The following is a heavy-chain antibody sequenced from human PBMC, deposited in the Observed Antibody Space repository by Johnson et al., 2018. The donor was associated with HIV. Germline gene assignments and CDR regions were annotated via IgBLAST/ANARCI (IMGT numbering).Heavy chain of an antibody. CDR2: IKQDGSEK. J-gene: IGHJ3*02. CDR3: AKGIAARPPGDAFDI. Sequence: MLLVESGGGVVQPGRSLRLSCAASGFTFSSYALHWVRQAPGKGLEWVANIKQDGSEKYYADSVKGRFTISRDNAKNSLYLQMNSLRAEDTALYYCAKGIAARPPGDAFDIWGQGTMVTVSS. V-gene: IGHV3-7*03. D-gene: IGHD6-6*01. CDR1: GFTFSSYA.